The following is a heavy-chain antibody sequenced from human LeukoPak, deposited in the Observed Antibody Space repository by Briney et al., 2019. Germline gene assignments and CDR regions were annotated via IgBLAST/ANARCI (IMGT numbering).Heavy chain of an antibody. CDR1: GYTFTGYY. D-gene: IGHD7-27*01. Sequence: ASVKVSCKASGYTFTGYYMHWVRQAPGQGLEWMGGFDPEDGETIYAQKFQGRVTMTEDTSTDTAYMELSSLRSEDTAVYYCATLTGNWFDPWGQGTLVTVSS. CDR2: FDPEDGET. J-gene: IGHJ5*02. V-gene: IGHV1-24*01. CDR3: ATLTGNWFDP.